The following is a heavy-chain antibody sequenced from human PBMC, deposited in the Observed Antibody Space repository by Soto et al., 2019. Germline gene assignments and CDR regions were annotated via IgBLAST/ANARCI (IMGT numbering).Heavy chain of an antibody. Sequence: SETLSLTXTVSGGSISSGDYYWSWIRQPPGKGLEWIGYIYYSGSTYYNPSLKSRVTISVDTSKNQFSLKLSSVTAADTAVYYCARDSRRSGYFDPHPDYYYYGMDVWGQGTTVTVSS. J-gene: IGHJ6*02. V-gene: IGHV4-30-4*01. CDR3: ARDSRRSGYFDPHPDYYYYGMDV. D-gene: IGHD3-3*01. CDR1: GGSISSGDYY. CDR2: IYYSGST.